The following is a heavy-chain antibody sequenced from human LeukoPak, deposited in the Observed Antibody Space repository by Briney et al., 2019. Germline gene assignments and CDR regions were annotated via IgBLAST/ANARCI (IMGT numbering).Heavy chain of an antibody. D-gene: IGHD6-6*01. CDR2: IHGGGDVT. J-gene: IGHJ5*02. CDR3: AKGALLNSNSSENT. V-gene: IGHV3-23*01. Sequence: GGSLRLSCAASGFTFTNYAMNWVRQAPEKGLEWVSTIHGGGDVTYYADSVKGRFTISRDNSKNTLYLQMNSLRAEDTAVYYCAKGALLNSNSSENTWGQGTLVTVSS. CDR1: GFTFTNYA.